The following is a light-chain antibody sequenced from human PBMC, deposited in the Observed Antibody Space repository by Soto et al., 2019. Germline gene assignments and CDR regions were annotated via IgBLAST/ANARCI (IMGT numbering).Light chain of an antibody. V-gene: IGKV1-39*01. CDR3: QPNYSTPPT. CDR1: QSISTY. Sequence: IRMTQPPLPLSASVGHRVAITCGATQSISTYLNWYQQKAGLDPKIMIYAASSLQSGVKSRFSGSGSGTDFTLTISSMQPEDFATYYCQPNYSTPPTFGTGTQVDIK. CDR2: AAS. J-gene: IGKJ1*01.